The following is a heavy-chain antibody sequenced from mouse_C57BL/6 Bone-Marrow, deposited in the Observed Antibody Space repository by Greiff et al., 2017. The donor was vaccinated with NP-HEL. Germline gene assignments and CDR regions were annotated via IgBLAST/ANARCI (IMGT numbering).Heavy chain of an antibody. Sequence: QVQLQQSGAELARPGASVKLSCKASGYTFTSYGISWVKQRPGQGLEWIGEIYPRSGNTYYNEKFKGKATLTADKSSSTAYMELRSLTSEDSAVYFCARRITTVVATRAMDYWGQGTSVTVSS. CDR3: ARRITTVVATRAMDY. D-gene: IGHD1-1*01. V-gene: IGHV1-81*01. J-gene: IGHJ4*01. CDR1: GYTFTSYG. CDR2: IYPRSGNT.